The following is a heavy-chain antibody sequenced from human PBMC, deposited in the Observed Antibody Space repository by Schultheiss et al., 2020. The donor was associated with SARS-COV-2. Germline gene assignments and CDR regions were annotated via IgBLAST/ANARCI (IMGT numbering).Heavy chain of an antibody. D-gene: IGHD6-19*01. CDR1: GFTFSSYA. J-gene: IGHJ4*02. CDR2: ISGSGGST. V-gene: IGHV3-23*01. Sequence: GESLKISCAASGFTFSSYAMSWVRQAPGKGLERVAIISGSGGSTYYADSVKGRFTISRDNSKNTLYLQMNSLRAEDTAVYYCATSEEIAVAGDYWGQGTLVTVSS. CDR3: ATSEEIAVAGDY.